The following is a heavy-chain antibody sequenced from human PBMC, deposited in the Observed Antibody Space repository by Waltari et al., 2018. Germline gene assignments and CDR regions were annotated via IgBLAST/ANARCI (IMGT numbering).Heavy chain of an antibody. Sequence: EVQLVESGGGLVQPGGSLRLSCAATGFTCSSYDMNWVRQAPGKGLEWVSYISSSGSTIYYADSVKVRFTISRDNAKNSLYLQMNSLRAEDTAVYYCARVSYGSYFDYWGQGTLVTVSS. V-gene: IGHV3-48*03. CDR2: ISSSGSTI. D-gene: IGHD5-18*01. J-gene: IGHJ4*02. CDR1: GFTCSSYD. CDR3: ARVSYGSYFDY.